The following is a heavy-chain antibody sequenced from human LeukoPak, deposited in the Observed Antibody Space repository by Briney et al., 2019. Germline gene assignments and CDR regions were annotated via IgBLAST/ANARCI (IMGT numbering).Heavy chain of an antibody. D-gene: IGHD4-11*01. Sequence: SETLSLTCTVSGGSISSYYWSWIRQPAGKGLEWIGRINTSGSTNYNPSLKSRVTISVDTSKNQFSLKLTSVTAADTAVYYCARGPDYSNYLVVDYWGQGTLVTVSS. CDR1: GGSISSYY. CDR2: INTSGST. V-gene: IGHV4-4*07. J-gene: IGHJ4*02. CDR3: ARGPDYSNYLVVDY.